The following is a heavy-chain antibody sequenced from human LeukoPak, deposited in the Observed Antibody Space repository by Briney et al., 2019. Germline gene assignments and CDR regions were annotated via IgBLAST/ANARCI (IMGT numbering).Heavy chain of an antibody. Sequence: EASVKVSCKASGYTFTGYYMHWVRQAPGQGLESMGWISTYHGNTNYAQNLQGRVTMTTDTSTSTAYMELRSLRSDDTAVYYCAREFPSVTHDAFDIWGQGTLVTVSS. CDR2: ISTYHGNT. V-gene: IGHV1-18*04. J-gene: IGHJ3*02. D-gene: IGHD4-17*01. CDR3: AREFPSVTHDAFDI. CDR1: GYTFTGYY.